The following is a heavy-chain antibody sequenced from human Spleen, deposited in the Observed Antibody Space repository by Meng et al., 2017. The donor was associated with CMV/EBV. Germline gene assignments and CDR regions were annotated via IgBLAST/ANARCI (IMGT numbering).Heavy chain of an antibody. J-gene: IGHJ3*02. Sequence: GGSLRLSCAASGFTFSSYAMSWVRQAPGKGLEWVAAISGSGGSTYYADSLKGRFTISRDKSKNTSYLHMNSLRAEDTAVYYCVKGECSGGSCYSHMDAFDIWGQGTMVTVSS. CDR2: ISGSGGST. V-gene: IGHV3-23*01. D-gene: IGHD2-15*01. CDR1: GFTFSSYA. CDR3: VKGECSGGSCYSHMDAFDI.